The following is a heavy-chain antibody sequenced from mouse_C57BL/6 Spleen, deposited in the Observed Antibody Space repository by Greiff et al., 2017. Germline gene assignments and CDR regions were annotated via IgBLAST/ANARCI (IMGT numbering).Heavy chain of an antibody. V-gene: IGHV5-9*01. Sequence: EVQRVESGGGLVKPGGSLKLSCAASGFTFSSYTMSWVRQTPEKRLEWVATISGGGGNTYYPDSVKGRFTISRDNAKNTLYLQMSSLRSEDTDLYYCARQEFSWFAYWGQGTLVTVSA. CDR3: ARQEFSWFAY. CDR2: ISGGGGNT. J-gene: IGHJ3*01. CDR1: GFTFSSYT.